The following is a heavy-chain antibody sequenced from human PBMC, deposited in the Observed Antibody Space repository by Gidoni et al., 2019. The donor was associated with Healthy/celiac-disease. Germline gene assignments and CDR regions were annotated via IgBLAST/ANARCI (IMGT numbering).Heavy chain of an antibody. D-gene: IGHD6-19*01. V-gene: IGHV3-23*01. CDR1: GFTFSSYA. CDR3: AKGPSGWLTYFDY. J-gene: IGHJ4*02. CDR2: ISGSGGST. Sequence: EVQLLESGGGLVQPGGSLRLSCAASGFTFSSYAMSWVRQAPGKGLEWVSAISGSGGSTYYADSMKGRFTISRDNSKNTLYLQMNSLRAEDTAVYYCAKGPSGWLTYFDYWGQGTLVTVSS.